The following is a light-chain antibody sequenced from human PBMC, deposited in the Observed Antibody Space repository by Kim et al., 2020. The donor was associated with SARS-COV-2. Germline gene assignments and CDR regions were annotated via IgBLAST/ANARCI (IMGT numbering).Light chain of an antibody. V-gene: IGLV10-54*01. J-gene: IGLJ3*02. CDR1: SNNVGDQG. CDR2: RNN. Sequence: QAGLTQPPSVSKDLRQTATLTCTGNSNNVGDQGAAWLQHHQGHPPKLLSYRNNNRPSGISEGLSASRSGNTASLTITGLQPEDEADYYCSAWDSSLSAWVFGGGTQLTVL. CDR3: SAWDSSLSAWV.